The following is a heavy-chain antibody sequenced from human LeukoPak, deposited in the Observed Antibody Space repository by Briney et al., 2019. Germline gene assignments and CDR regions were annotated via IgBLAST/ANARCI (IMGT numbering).Heavy chain of an antibody. D-gene: IGHD1-26*01. CDR3: ARGGSYLVSDAFDI. CDR2: IRYDGSNK. V-gene: IGHV3-30*02. CDR1: GFTFSSYG. Sequence: GGSLRLSCAASGFTFSSYGMHWVRQAPGKGLEWVAFIRYDGSNKYYADSVKGRFTISRDNSKNTLYLQMNSLRAEDTAVYYCARGGSYLVSDAFDIWGQGTMVTVSS. J-gene: IGHJ3*02.